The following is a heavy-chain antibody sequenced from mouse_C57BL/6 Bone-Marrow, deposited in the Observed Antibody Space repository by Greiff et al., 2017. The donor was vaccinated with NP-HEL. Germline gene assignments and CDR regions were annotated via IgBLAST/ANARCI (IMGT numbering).Heavy chain of an antibody. Sequence: EVMLVESGGDLVKPGGSLKLSCAASGFTFSSYGMSWVRQTPDKRLEWVATISSGGSYTYYPDSVKGRFTISRDNAKNTLYLQMGSLKSEDTAMYYCARRTTVPHFDYWGQGTTLTVSS. D-gene: IGHD1-1*01. V-gene: IGHV5-6*02. CDR2: ISSGGSYT. CDR1: GFTFSSYG. J-gene: IGHJ2*01. CDR3: ARRTTVPHFDY.